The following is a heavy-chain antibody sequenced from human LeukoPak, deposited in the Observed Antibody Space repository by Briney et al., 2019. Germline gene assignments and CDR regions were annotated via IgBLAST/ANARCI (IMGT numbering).Heavy chain of an antibody. Sequence: NPGGSLRLSCVVSGFTFSSYGMNWVRQAPGKGLEWVSYINYGCSTIYYADSVKGRFTTSRDNAKNSLYLQMNSLSDEDTAVFYCAREYLMVGVYDAFDIWGQGTMVTVSS. CDR3: AREYLMVGVYDAFDI. CDR2: INYGCSTI. CDR1: GFTFSSYG. V-gene: IGHV3-48*02. J-gene: IGHJ3*02. D-gene: IGHD1-26*01.